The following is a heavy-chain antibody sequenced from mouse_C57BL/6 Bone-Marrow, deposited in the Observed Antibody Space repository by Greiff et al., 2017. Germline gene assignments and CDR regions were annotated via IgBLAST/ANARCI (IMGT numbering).Heavy chain of an antibody. CDR1: GFSLSTSGMG. Sequence: QVTLKESGPGILQPSQTLSLTCSFSGFSLSTSGMGVSWTRQPSGKGLEWLAHIYWDDDKRYNPSLKSRLTTSKDTSRNQVFLKITSVDTADTATYYCARRAIYFDYWGQGTTLPVSS. V-gene: IGHV8-12*01. CDR2: IYWDDDK. J-gene: IGHJ2*01. CDR3: ARRAIYFDY.